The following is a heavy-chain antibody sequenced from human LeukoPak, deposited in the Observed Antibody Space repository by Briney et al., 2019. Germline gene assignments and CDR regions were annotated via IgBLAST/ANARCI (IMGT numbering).Heavy chain of an antibody. CDR1: A. J-gene: IGHJ3*02. CDR2: ISWNSGSI. CDR3: PKDQALYCSGGSSYSGAFDI. D-gene: IGHD2-15*01. V-gene: IGHV3-9*03. Sequence: AMXWGXXXPGKGLERVTGISWNSGSIVYAESVKGRLTISRHNAKHSLYLQMNSLIAEDMALYYCPKDQALYCSGGSSYSGAFDIWGQGTMVTVSS.